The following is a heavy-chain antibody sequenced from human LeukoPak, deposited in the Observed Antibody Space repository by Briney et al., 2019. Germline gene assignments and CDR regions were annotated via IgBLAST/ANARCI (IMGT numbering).Heavy chain of an antibody. J-gene: IGHJ4*02. D-gene: IGHD3-10*01. Sequence: EPGGSLRLSCAGTGFTFSNYWMHWVRQAPGKGLVWVSRLNSDGSSTSYADSVKGRFTISRDNAKNSLYLQMNSLRAEDTALYYCAKDINWGGGWFGELSAPSFDYWGQGTLVTVSS. V-gene: IGHV3-74*01. CDR3: AKDINWGGGWFGELSAPSFDY. CDR1: GFTFSNYW. CDR2: LNSDGSST.